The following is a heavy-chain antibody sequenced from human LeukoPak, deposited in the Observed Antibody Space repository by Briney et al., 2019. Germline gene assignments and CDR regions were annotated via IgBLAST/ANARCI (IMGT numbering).Heavy chain of an antibody. CDR3: TRRKYYDSSGYSPLGY. CDR2: IRSKAYGGTT. D-gene: IGHD3-22*01. Sequence: PGGSLRLSCTASGFTFGDYAMSWVRQAPGKGLEWVGFIRSKAYGGTTEYAASVNGRFTISRDDSKSIAYLQMNSLKTEDTAVYYCTRRKYYDSSGYSPLGYWGQGTLVTVSS. V-gene: IGHV3-49*04. CDR1: GFTFGDYA. J-gene: IGHJ4*02.